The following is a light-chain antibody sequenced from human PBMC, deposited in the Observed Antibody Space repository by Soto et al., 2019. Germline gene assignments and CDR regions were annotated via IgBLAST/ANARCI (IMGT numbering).Light chain of an antibody. V-gene: IGKV4-1*01. CDR1: QRVLYSSSNKNY. CDR3: QQYCSSPWT. CDR2: WAS. J-gene: IGKJ1*01. Sequence: DIEMTQSPDSLAVSLGERATINCKSSQRVLYSSSNKNYLAWYQQKPGQPPKLLIYWASTRESGVPDRFSGSGSGTDFTLTISSLQAEDVAVYYCQQYCSSPWTFCQGTKVEIK.